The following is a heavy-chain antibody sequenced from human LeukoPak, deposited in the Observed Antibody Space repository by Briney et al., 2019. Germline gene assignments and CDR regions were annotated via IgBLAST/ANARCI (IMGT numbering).Heavy chain of an antibody. V-gene: IGHV1-2*02. J-gene: IGHJ4*02. D-gene: IGHD3-22*01. CDR1: GYTFTGYY. CDR3: ARDLRRYYDSSGFEYYFDY. Sequence: ASVKVSCKASGYTFTGYYMHWVRQAPGQGLEWMGWINPNSGGTNYAQKFQGRVTMTRDTSISTAYMELSRLRSDDTAVYYCARDLRRYYDSSGFEYYFDYWGQGTLVTVSS. CDR2: INPNSGGT.